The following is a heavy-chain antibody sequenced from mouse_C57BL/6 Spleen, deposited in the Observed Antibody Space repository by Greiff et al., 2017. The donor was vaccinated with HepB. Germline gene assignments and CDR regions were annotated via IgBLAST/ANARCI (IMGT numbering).Heavy chain of an antibody. D-gene: IGHD4-1*01. CDR2: IDPETGGT. CDR3: TRDWDY. V-gene: IGHV1-15*01. Sequence: VQLQQSGAELVRPGASVTLSCKASGYTFTDYEMHWVKQTPVHGLEWIGAIDPETGGTAYNQKFKGKAMLTADKSSSTAYMELRSLTSEDSAVYYCTRDWDYWGQGTTLTVSS. J-gene: IGHJ2*01. CDR1: GYTFTDYE.